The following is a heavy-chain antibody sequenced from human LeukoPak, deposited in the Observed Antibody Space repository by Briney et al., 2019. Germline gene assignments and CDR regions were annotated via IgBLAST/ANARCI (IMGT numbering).Heavy chain of an antibody. CDR3: ARDRPYYYGSGSYPPLGY. J-gene: IGHJ4*02. D-gene: IGHD3-10*01. CDR2: INAGNGNT. V-gene: IGHV1-3*01. Sequence: ASVTVSCKASGYTFTIYAMHWVRPAPGQRFEWMGWINAGNGNTKYSQKFQGRVTITRDTSASTAYMELSSLRSEDTAVYYCARDRPYYYGSGSYPPLGYWGQGTLVTVSS. CDR1: GYTFTIYA.